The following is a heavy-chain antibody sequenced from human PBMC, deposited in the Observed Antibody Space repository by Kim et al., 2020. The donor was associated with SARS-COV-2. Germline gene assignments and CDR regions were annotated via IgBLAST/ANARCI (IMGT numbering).Heavy chain of an antibody. V-gene: IGHV1-69*13. CDR2: IIPIFGTA. CDR1: GGTFSSYA. Sequence: SVKVSCKASGGTFSSYAISWVRQAPGQGLEWMGGIIPIFGTANYAQKFQGRVTITADESTSTAYMELSSLRSEDTAVYYCARDHRAGGYCTNGVCPGGMDVWGQGTTVTVSS. D-gene: IGHD2-8*01. CDR3: ARDHRAGGYCTNGVCPGGMDV. J-gene: IGHJ6*02.